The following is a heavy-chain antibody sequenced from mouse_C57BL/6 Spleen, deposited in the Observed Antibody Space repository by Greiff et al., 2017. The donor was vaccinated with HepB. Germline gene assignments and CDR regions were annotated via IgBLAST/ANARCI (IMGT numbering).Heavy chain of an antibody. CDR1: GYAFSSSW. V-gene: IGHV1-82*01. CDR2: IYPGDGDT. D-gene: IGHD1-1*01. Sequence: QVQLQQSGPELVKPGASVKISCKASGYAFSSSWMNWVKQRPGKGLEWIGRIYPGDGDTNYNGKFKGKATLTADKSSSTAYMQLSSLTSEDSAVYCWARCYGSGFFDEWGRGTTLTVSS. CDR3: ARCYGSGFFDE. J-gene: IGHJ2*01.